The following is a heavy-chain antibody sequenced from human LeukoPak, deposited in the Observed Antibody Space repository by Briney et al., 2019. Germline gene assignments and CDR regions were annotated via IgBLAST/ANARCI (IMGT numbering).Heavy chain of an antibody. CDR3: ARDPYSSGWYKDAFDI. CDR1: GFTFSSYS. J-gene: IGHJ3*02. D-gene: IGHD6-19*01. CDR2: ISGSSSYI. V-gene: IGHV3-21*01. Sequence: PGWSLRLSCAASGFTFSSYSMSWVRQAPGKGLEWVSSISGSSSYINYADSVKGRFTISRDNAQNSLFLQLNSLRAEDTAVYYCARDPYSSGWYKDAFDIWGQGTMVTVSS.